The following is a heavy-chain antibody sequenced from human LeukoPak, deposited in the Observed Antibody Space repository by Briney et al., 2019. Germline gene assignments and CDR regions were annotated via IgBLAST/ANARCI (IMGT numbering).Heavy chain of an antibody. V-gene: IGHV3-53*01. Sequence: GGSLRLSCAASGFTVSSNYMSWVRQAPGEGLEWVSIIYSGGSTYYADSVKGRFTISRDNSKNTLSLQMNSLRVEDTAVYYCARGRDSGSYWGYYFDYWGQGTLVTVSS. CDR2: IYSGGST. CDR1: GFTVSSNY. D-gene: IGHD3-10*01. J-gene: IGHJ4*02. CDR3: ARGRDSGSYWGYYFDY.